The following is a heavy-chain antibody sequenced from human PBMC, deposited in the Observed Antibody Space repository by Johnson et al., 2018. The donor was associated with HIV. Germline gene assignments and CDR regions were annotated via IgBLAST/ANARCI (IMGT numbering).Heavy chain of an antibody. CDR1: GFTFSNYA. Sequence: QVQLVESGGGVVQPGSSLRLSCAASGFTFSNYAVHWVRQAPGKGLEWVAVISSDGSKKYYADSLKGRFTISRDNSKNTLYLQMNSLRAEDTAVYYCAREGAWEPPLDAIDIWGHGTMVTVSS. CDR2: ISSDGSKK. V-gene: IGHV3-30-3*01. CDR3: AREGAWEPPLDAIDI. D-gene: IGHD1-26*01. J-gene: IGHJ3*02.